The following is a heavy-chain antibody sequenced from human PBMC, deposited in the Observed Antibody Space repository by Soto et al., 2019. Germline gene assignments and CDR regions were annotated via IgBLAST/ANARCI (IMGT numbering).Heavy chain of an antibody. J-gene: IGHJ4*02. Sequence: QVQLVQSGAEVKKPGASVKVSCKASGYTFTNYGITWVRQAPGQGLEWMGWINSYNGNTHYAQKLQGRDTMTTDTSTSTAYMELRSLRSDDTAVYYCARDMVTIFGVVIKDWGQGTLVTVSS. CDR3: ARDMVTIFGVVIKD. CDR1: GYTFTNYG. CDR2: INSYNGNT. V-gene: IGHV1-18*01. D-gene: IGHD3-3*01.